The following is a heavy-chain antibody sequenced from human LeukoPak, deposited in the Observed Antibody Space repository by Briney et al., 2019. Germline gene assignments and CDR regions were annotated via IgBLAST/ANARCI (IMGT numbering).Heavy chain of an antibody. CDR1: GDSVSSNSAA. CDR2: TYYRSKWYN. D-gene: IGHD3-10*01. Sequence: SQTLSLTCAISGDSVSSNSAAWNWIRQSPSRGLEWLGRTYYRSKWYNDYAVSVKSRITINPDTSKNQFSLKLSSVTAADTAVYYCARHLRRRHYYGSGSYRNYFDYWGQGTLVTVSS. J-gene: IGHJ4*02. CDR3: ARHLRRRHYYGSGSYRNYFDY. V-gene: IGHV6-1*01.